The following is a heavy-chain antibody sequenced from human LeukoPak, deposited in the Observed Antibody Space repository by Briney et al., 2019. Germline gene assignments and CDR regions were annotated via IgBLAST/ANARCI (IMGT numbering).Heavy chain of an antibody. V-gene: IGHV3-7*01. J-gene: IGHJ4*02. CDR3: AKVMQGIQLWLTGFDY. CDR2: IKQDGSEK. Sequence: GGSLRLSCAASGFTFSSYWMSWVRQAPGKGLEWVANIKQDGSEKYYADSVKGRFTISRDNSKNTLYLQMNSLRAEDTAVYYCAKVMQGIQLWLTGFDYWGQGTLVTVSS. CDR1: GFTFSSYW. D-gene: IGHD5-18*01.